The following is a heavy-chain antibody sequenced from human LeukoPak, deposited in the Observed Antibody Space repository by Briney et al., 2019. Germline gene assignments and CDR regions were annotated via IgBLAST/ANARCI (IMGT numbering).Heavy chain of an antibody. V-gene: IGHV4-59*01. CDR2: IYYSGST. CDR3: AHGLGSENDAFDI. Sequence: TASETLSLTCTVSGGSISSYYWSWIRQPPGKGLEWIGYIYYSGSTNYNPSLKSRVTISVDTSKNQFSLKLSSVTAADTAVYYCAHGLGSENDAFDIWGQGTMVTVSS. J-gene: IGHJ3*02. CDR1: GGSISSYY. D-gene: IGHD5-12*01.